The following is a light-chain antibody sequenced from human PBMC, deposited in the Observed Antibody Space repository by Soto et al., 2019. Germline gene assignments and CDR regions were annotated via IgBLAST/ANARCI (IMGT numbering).Light chain of an antibody. Sequence: EIVMTQSPATLSVSPGERATLSCRANQSVSSNLAWYQQKPGQAPRLLIYGASTRATGIPARFSGSGSGTDFTLTISRLEPEDFAVYYCQQYGSSSTFGQGTRREIK. V-gene: IGKV3-15*01. CDR1: QSVSSN. CDR3: QQYGSSST. CDR2: GAS. J-gene: IGKJ5*01.